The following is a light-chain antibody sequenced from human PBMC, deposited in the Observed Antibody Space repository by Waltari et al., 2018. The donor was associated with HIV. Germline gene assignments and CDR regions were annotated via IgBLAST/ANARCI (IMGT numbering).Light chain of an antibody. CDR1: SSDVGAHNQ. J-gene: IGLJ2*01. CDR2: EVN. Sequence: QSALTQPASVSGSPGQSITISCTGPSSDVGAHNQVPWFQHYPGKAPKLILFEVNNRPSGVSSRFSGSKSGNTASLTISGLQAEDEADYYCSSYTTISTLVFGGGTKLTVL. CDR3: SSYTTISTLV. V-gene: IGLV2-14*01.